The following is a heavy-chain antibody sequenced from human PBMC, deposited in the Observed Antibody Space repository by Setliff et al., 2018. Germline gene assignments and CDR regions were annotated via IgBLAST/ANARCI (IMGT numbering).Heavy chain of an antibody. J-gene: IGHJ5*02. D-gene: IGHD3-10*01. V-gene: IGHV3-33*06. Sequence: GGSLRLSCVASGFTFSNYGMHWVRQAPGKGLEWVALVWNDGSNKYYADSVKGRFTISRDNSKNTLYLQMNSLRAEDTAVYYCAKNGFGVVALGVNNWFDPWGQGTLVTVSS. CDR2: VWNDGSNK. CDR1: GFTFSNYG. CDR3: AKNGFGVVALGVNNWFDP.